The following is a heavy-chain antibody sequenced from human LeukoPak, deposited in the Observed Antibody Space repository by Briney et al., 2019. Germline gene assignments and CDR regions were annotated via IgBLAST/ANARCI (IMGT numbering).Heavy chain of an antibody. CDR3: AKASGRTRPPSWFDP. CDR2: ISGSGGST. CDR1: GFTFSSYA. J-gene: IGHJ5*02. D-gene: IGHD3/OR15-3a*01. V-gene: IGHV3-23*01. Sequence: AGGSLRLSCAASGFTFSSYAMSWVRQAPGKGLEWVSAISGSGGSTYYADSVKGRFTISRDNSKNTLYLQMNSLRAEDTAVYYCAKASGRTRPPSWFDPWGQGTLVTVSS.